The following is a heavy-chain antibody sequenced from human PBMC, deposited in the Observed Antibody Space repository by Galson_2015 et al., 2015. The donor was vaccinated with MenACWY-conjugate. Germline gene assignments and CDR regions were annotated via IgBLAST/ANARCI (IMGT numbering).Heavy chain of an antibody. CDR2: ISSNGGST. V-gene: IGHV3-64*01. J-gene: IGHJ4*01. CDR1: GFTFSSYA. Sequence: SLRLSCAASGFTFSSYAMHWVRQAPGKGLEYVSAISSNGGSTYYANSVKGRFTISRDNSKNTLYLQMGSLRAEDMAVYYCASLCPLGGGIDYWGPGPLVPVSS. CDR3: ASLCPLGGGIDY. D-gene: IGHD2/OR15-2a*01.